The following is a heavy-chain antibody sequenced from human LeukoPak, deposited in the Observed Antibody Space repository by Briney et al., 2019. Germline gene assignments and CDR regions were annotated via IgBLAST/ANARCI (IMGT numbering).Heavy chain of an antibody. Sequence: GGSLRLSCAASGFTFSSYSMNWVRQAPGKGLEWVSSISSSSSYIYYPDSVKGRFTISRDNAKNSLYLQMNSLRAEDTAVYYCARDLNPIAAAGDYYYGMDVWGQGTTVTVSS. CDR2: ISSSSSYI. V-gene: IGHV3-21*01. J-gene: IGHJ6*02. CDR3: ARDLNPIAAAGDYYYGMDV. CDR1: GFTFSSYS. D-gene: IGHD6-13*01.